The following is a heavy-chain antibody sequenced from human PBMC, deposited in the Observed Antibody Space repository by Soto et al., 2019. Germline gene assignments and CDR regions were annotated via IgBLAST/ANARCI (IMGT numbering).Heavy chain of an antibody. J-gene: IGHJ6*02. CDR1: GGTFSSYD. CDR2: MNPNSGNT. V-gene: IGHV1-8*02. Sequence: ASVKVSCKASGGTFSSYDINWVRQATGQGLEWMGWMNPNSGNTGYAQKFQGRVTMTRNTSISTAYMELSSLRSEDTAVYYCARGFRPVMAIFGVVIYYGMDVWGQGTTVTVSS. CDR3: ARGFRPVMAIFGVVIYYGMDV. D-gene: IGHD3-3*01.